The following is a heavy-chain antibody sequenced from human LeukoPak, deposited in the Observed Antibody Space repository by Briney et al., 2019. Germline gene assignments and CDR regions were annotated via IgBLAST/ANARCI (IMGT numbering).Heavy chain of an antibody. J-gene: IGHJ5*02. D-gene: IGHD3-22*01. CDR2: IYYSGSA. V-gene: IGHV4-59*08. CDR3: ARGVDDSSGNYYVIWFDP. Sequence: PSETLSLTCSVSGGSISSYYWSWIRQPPGKGLEWIGYIYYSGSANYNPSLKSRVTISVDTSKNQFSLKLTSVTAADTAVYYCARGVDDSSGNYYVIWFDPWGQGTLVTVS. CDR1: GGSISSYY.